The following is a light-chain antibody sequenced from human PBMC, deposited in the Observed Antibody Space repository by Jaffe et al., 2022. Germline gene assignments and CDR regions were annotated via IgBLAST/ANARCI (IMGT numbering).Light chain of an antibody. Sequence: DIQMTQSPSTLSASVGDKVSITCRASQHIFNWLAWYQQKPGEAPKLLIYKSSTLESGVPSRFSGSGSGTEFNLTINGLQPDDFASYYCQQYNTYWRTFGQGTKVDI. CDR1: QHIFNW. J-gene: IGKJ1*01. V-gene: IGKV1-5*03. CDR3: QQYNTYWRT. CDR2: KSS.